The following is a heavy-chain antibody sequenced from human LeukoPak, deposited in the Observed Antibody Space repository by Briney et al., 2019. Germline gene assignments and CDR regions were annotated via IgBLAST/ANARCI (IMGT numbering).Heavy chain of an antibody. J-gene: IGHJ5*02. CDR1: GYTFTSYD. D-gene: IGHD6-13*01. CDR2: MNPNSGNT. Sequence: GASVKVSCKASGYTFTSYDINWVRQATGQGLEWMGWMNPNSGNTGYAQKFQGRVTMTRNTSISTAYMELSSLRSEDTAVYYCAAARIAAATWFDPWGQGILVTVSS. V-gene: IGHV1-8*01. CDR3: AAARIAAATWFDP.